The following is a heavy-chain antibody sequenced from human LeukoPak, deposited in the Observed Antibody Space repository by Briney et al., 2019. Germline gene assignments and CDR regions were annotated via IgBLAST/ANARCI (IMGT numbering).Heavy chain of an antibody. CDR2: IIPIFGTA. D-gene: IGHD5-12*01. V-gene: IGHV1-69*13. Sequence: SVKVSCKASGGTFSSYAIGWVRQAPGQGLEWMGGIIPIFGTANYAQKFQGRVTITADESTSTAYMELSSLRSEDTAVYYCARVGYSGYDEGWFDPWGQGTLVTVSS. CDR1: GGTFSSYA. J-gene: IGHJ5*02. CDR3: ARVGYSGYDEGWFDP.